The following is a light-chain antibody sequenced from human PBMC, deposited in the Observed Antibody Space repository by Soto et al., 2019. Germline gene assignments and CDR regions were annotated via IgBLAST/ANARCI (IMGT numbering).Light chain of an antibody. Sequence: DVHITQSPSSLSSLVLDIFTITCQSSQSVSRYLNWYQHKPGKAPKLLINAASNLRSGVPSRFSGSGSGTDFTLTIDGLQPEDFAVYYCQQSYITPPITFGQGTRLEIK. CDR3: QQSYITPPIT. CDR1: QSVSRY. V-gene: IGKV1-39*01. J-gene: IGKJ5*01. CDR2: AAS.